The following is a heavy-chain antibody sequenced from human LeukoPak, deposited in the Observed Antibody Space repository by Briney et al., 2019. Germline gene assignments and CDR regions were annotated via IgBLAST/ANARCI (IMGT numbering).Heavy chain of an antibody. CDR3: AKDLEAPWYSLWSDYYNFDY. D-gene: IGHD3-3*01. V-gene: IGHV3-30*18. CDR1: GFTFSSYG. CDR2: ISYDGSNK. J-gene: IGHJ4*02. Sequence: PGGSLRLSCAASGFTFSSYGMHWVRQAPGKGLEWVAVISYDGSNKYYADSVKGRFTISRDNSKNTLYLQMNSLRAEDTAVYYCAKDLEAPWYSLWSDYYNFDYWGQGTLVTVSS.